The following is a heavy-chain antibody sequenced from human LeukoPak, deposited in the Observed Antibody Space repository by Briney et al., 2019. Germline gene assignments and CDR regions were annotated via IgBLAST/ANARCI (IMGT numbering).Heavy chain of an antibody. CDR1: GFTFSSYG. V-gene: IGHV3-30*19. D-gene: IGHD6-25*01. J-gene: IGHJ6*02. Sequence: QPGRSLRLSCAASGFTFSSYGMHWVRQAPGKGLEWVAVIWYDGSNKYYADSVKGRFTISRDNSKNTLYLQMNSLRAEDTAVYYCARDQRYYYGMDVWGQGTTVTVS. CDR2: IWYDGSNK. CDR3: ARDQRYYYGMDV.